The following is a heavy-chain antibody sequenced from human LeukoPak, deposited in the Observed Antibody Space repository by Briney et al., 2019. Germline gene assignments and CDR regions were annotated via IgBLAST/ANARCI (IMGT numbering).Heavy chain of an antibody. V-gene: IGHV1-2*02. D-gene: IGHD1-26*01. CDR1: GYTFTGYY. CDR2: INPNSGGT. J-gene: IGHJ3*02. CDR3: ARAFINSERYSTEDAFDI. Sequence: ASVKVSCKASGYTFTGYYMHWVRQAPGQGLEWMGWINPNSGGTNYAQKFQGRVTMTRDMSTSTVYIMELSSLRSEDTAVYYCARAFINSERYSTEDAFDIWGQGTMVTVSS.